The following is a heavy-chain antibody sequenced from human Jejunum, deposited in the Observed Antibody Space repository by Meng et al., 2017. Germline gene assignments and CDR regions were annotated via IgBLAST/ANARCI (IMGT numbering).Heavy chain of an antibody. Sequence: GGSLRLSCAASGFTFSNYEMSWVRQAPGKGLEWVAYISSRGGTIYYADSVGGRFTISRDDAKNSLYLQMNSLRAADTALYYCSRGLARYGVASSDTTLSEFDYWGQGARVTVSS. CDR3: SRGLARYGVASSDTTLSEFDY. CDR2: ISSRGGTI. V-gene: IGHV3-48*03. J-gene: IGHJ4*02. D-gene: IGHD5-18*01. CDR1: GFTFSNYE.